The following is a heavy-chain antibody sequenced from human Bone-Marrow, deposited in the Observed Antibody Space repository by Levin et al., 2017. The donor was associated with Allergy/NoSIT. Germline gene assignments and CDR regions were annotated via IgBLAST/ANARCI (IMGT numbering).Heavy chain of an antibody. CDR1: GGPISSGDYY. CDR3: ARDQEMATNLRL. D-gene: IGHD5-24*01. Sequence: LRLSCTVSGGPISSGDYYWSWVRQPPGTGLEYIGYMYYNGGTYYNPSLKSRVTISIDTSKNQFSLKMTSVTATDTAMYYCARDQEMATNLRLWGQGTLVTVSS. CDR2: MYYNGGT. J-gene: IGHJ4*02. V-gene: IGHV4-30-4*01.